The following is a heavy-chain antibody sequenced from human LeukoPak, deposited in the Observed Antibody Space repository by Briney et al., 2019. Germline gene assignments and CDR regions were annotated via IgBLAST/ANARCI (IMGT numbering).Heavy chain of an antibody. D-gene: IGHD6-13*01. CDR3: VRVTAVDAGKGVLDY. CDR1: GYTFTGYY. CDR2: INPKSGDT. Sequence: ASAKVSCKASGYTFTGYYMHWVRQAPGQGLEWIGRINPKSGDTNFAQKFQGRVTMTRDTSITTAYMELSRLRSDDTAVYYCVRVTAVDAGKGVLDYWGQGTLVTVSS. J-gene: IGHJ4*02. V-gene: IGHV1-2*06.